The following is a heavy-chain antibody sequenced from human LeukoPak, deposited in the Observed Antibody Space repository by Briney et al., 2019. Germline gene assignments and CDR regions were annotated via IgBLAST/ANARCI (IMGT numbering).Heavy chain of an antibody. J-gene: IGHJ4*02. CDR2: IYSDGST. CDR3: TRDPTSEGRREY. D-gene: IGHD2-2*01. V-gene: IGHV3-53*01. Sequence: GGSLRLSCAASGFTFSSYSMNWVRQAPGKGLEWVSVIYSDGSTYYADSVKGRFTISRDNSKNTLYLQMNSLRGDDTAIYYCTRDPTSEGRREYWGQGTLVTVSS. CDR1: GFTFSSYS.